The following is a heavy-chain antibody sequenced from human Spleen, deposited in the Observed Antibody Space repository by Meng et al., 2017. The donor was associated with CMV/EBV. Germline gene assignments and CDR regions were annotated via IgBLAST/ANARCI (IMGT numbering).Heavy chain of an antibody. CDR3: ARGKIGPETFDP. V-gene: IGHV4-61*01. J-gene: IGHJ5*02. CDR2: IYHSGTT. D-gene: IGHD3-22*01. Sequence: SETLSLTCSVSGGSVSSGSFYWSWIRQPPGKGLEWIGYIYHSGTTNSNPSLKSRVTVSVDTSKNQFSLKLTSVTAADSAVYYCARGKIGPETFDPWGQGTLVTVSS. CDR1: GGSVSSGSFY.